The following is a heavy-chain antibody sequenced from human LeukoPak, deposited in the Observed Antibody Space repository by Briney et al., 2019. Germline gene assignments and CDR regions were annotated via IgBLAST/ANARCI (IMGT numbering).Heavy chain of an antibody. CDR1: GYTFTSYY. J-gene: IGHJ4*02. D-gene: IGHD3-22*01. CDR2: INPSGGST. Sequence: ASVKVSCKASGYTFTSYYLHWVRQAPGQGLEWMGIINPSGGSTSYAQKFQGRVTMTRDTSTSTVYMELSSLRSEDTAVYYRARGSRGDSSGYYYGYWGQGTLVTVSS. V-gene: IGHV1-46*01. CDR3: ARGSRGDSSGYYYGY.